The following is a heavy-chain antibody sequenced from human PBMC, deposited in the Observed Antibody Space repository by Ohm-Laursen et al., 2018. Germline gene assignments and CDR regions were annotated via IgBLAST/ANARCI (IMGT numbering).Heavy chain of an antibody. CDR3: ARRARFSGYGAEGY. D-gene: IGHD5-12*01. J-gene: IGHJ4*02. CDR2: INHSGST. Sequence: TLSLTWSVYGGSFSGYYWSWIRQPPGKGLEWIGEINHSGSTNYNPSLKSRVTISVDTSKNQFSLKLSSVTAADTAAYYCARRARFSGYGAEGYWGQGTLVTVSS. V-gene: IGHV4-34*01. CDR1: GGSFSGYY.